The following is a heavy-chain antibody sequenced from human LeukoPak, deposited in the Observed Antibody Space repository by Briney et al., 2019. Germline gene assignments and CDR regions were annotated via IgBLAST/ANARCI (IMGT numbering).Heavy chain of an antibody. D-gene: IGHD6-13*01. CDR1: GGSFSSSSYS. CDR3: ARHYSSSWSFDY. CDR2: ISYSGTT. V-gene: IGHV4-39*02. Sequence: SETLSLTCSVSGGSFSSSSYSWGWIRQPPGKGLVWIGSISYSGTTYYNPSLKSRVTMSVDTSKNHFSLKLSSVSAADTAVYYCARHYSSSWSFDYWGQGTLVTVSS. J-gene: IGHJ4*02.